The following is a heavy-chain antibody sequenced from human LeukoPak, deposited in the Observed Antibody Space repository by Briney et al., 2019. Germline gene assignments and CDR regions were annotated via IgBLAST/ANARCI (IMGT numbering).Heavy chain of an antibody. CDR3: VRWGLEAGMDY. J-gene: IGHJ4*02. CDR1: GFTTHYW. V-gene: IGHV3-7*01. CDR2: IHPDGSQT. D-gene: IGHD6-19*01. Sequence: GGSLRLSCTASGFTTHYWLNWVRQSPGKGLEWVTNIHPDGSQTSYVDSVKGRFTISRDNAKKSVFLQMNSLRTEDTAVYICVRWGLEAGMDYWGLGTLVTVSS.